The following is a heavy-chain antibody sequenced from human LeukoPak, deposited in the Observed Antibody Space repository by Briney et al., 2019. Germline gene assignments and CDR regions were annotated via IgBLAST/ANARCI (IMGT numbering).Heavy chain of an antibody. J-gene: IGHJ4*02. CDR2: MNTNSGNT. CDR3: ARETFDS. Sequence: ASVKVSCNASGYTFTSYDINWVRQATGPGLEWMGYMNTNSGNTAYAQKFQGRVTITKNTSISTAYMDLSSLRSDDTAVYYCARETFDSWGQGTLVTVSS. V-gene: IGHV1-8*03. CDR1: GYTFTSYD.